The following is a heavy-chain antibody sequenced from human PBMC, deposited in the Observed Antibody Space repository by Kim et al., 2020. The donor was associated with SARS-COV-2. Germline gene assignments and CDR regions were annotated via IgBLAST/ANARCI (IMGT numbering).Heavy chain of an antibody. J-gene: IGHJ6*02. V-gene: IGHV1-18*01. CDR3: ARVERITIFGVVTRKNYYYYGMDV. CDR1: GYTFTSYG. D-gene: IGHD3-3*01. CDR2: ISAYNGNT. Sequence: ASVKVSCKASGYTFTSYGISWVRQAPGQGLEWMGWISAYNGNTNYAQKLQGRVTMTTDTSTSTAYMELRSLRSDDTAVYYCARVERITIFGVVTRKNYYYYGMDVWGQGTTVTVSS.